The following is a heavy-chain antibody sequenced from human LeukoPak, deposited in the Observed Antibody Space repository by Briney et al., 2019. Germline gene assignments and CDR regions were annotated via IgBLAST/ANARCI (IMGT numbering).Heavy chain of an antibody. J-gene: IGHJ3*02. V-gene: IGHV3-23*01. D-gene: IGHD4-23*01. Sequence: GGSLRLSRAASGFTFSSYAMSWVRQAPGKGLEWVSAISGSGGSTYYADSVKGRFTISRDNSKNTLYLQMNSLRAEDTAVYYCAKDSTVENAFDIWGQGTMVTVSS. CDR1: GFTFSSYA. CDR3: AKDSTVENAFDI. CDR2: ISGSGGST.